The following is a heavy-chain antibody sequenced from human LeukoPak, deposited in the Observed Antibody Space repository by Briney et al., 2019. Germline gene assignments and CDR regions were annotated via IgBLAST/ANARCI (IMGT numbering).Heavy chain of an antibody. J-gene: IGHJ4*02. CDR2: IHPGDPDT. CDR1: GYIFTNYW. CDR3: ARHMRYTAMVPKYYFDY. Sequence: NLGESLKISCKGSGYIFTNYWIGWVRQMPGKGLEWMGIIHPGDPDTRYSPSFQSQVTISAEKSISTAYLQWSSLKASDTAMYYCARHMRYTAMVPKYYFDYWGQGTLVTVSS. D-gene: IGHD5-18*01. V-gene: IGHV5-51*01.